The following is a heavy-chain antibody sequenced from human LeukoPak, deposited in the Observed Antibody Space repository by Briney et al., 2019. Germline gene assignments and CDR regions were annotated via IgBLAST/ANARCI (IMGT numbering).Heavy chain of an antibody. CDR3: ARDRPYTGGWRGFDY. CDR1: GGTFSRYA. J-gene: IGHJ4*02. Sequence: SVTVSCKASGGTFSRYAISWVRQAPGQGLEWMGGIIPMFGIANYAQKFQGRVTITADESTSTAYMELSSLRSQDTAVYYCARDRPYTGGWRGFDYWGQGTLVTVSS. CDR2: IIPMFGIA. D-gene: IGHD6-19*01. V-gene: IGHV1-69*01.